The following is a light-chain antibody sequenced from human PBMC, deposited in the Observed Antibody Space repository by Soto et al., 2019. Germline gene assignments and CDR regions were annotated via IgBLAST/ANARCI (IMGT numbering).Light chain of an antibody. V-gene: IGKV3-15*01. J-gene: IGKJ1*01. CDR3: QKYNFRLT. Sequence: EIVMTQSPATLSVSPGERATLSCRASQSVSINLAWYQHTPGQAPRLLIYGASTRATGIPARFSGSGSGTEFTLTISSLQPEDFAVYFCQKYNFRLTFGPGTKVEMK. CDR1: QSVSIN. CDR2: GAS.